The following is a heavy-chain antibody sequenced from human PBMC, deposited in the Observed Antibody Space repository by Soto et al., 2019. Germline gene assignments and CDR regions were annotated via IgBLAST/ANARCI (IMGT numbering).Heavy chain of an antibody. J-gene: IGHJ4*02. Sequence: QVQLVESGGGVVQPGRSLRLSCAASGFTFSSYAMHWVRQAPGKGLEWVAVISYDGSNKYYADSVKGRFTISRDNSKNTLYLQMNSLRAEDTAVYYCARDGSHSGSYLDYWGQGTLVTVSS. CDR1: GFTFSSYA. CDR3: ARDGSHSGSYLDY. V-gene: IGHV3-30-3*01. D-gene: IGHD1-26*01. CDR2: ISYDGSNK.